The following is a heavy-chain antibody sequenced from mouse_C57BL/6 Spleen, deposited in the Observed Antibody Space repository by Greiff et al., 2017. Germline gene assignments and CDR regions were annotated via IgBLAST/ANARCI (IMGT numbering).Heavy chain of an antibody. V-gene: IGHV1-80*01. D-gene: IGHD1-1*01. CDR2: FYPGDGDT. CDR3: ARRDTTVVGDFDY. J-gene: IGHJ2*01. Sequence: QVQLKESGAELVKPGASVKISCKASGYAFSSYWMNWVKQRPGKGLEWIGQFYPGDGDTNYNGKFKGKATLTADKSSSTAYMQLSSLTSEDSAVYFGARRDTTVVGDFDYWGQGTTLTVSS. CDR1: GYAFSSYW.